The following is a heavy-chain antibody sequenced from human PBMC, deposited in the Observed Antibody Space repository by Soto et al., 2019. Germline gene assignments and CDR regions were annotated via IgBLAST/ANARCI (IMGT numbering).Heavy chain of an antibody. CDR1: GFIVSSHY. V-gene: IGHV3-53*01. CDR3: ARGHGGSSYSYYGLDV. J-gene: IGHJ6*02. Sequence: LRLSCAASGFIVSSHYMSWVRQAPGKGLERVSVIYSGGYTYYADSVKGRFTISRDNSKNTLYLQINSLRAEDTAIYYCARGHGGSSYSYYGLDVWGQGTTVTVSS. CDR2: IYSGGYT. D-gene: IGHD2-15*01.